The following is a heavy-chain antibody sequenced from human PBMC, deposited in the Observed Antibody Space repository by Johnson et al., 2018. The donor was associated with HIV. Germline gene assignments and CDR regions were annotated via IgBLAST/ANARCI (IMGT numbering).Heavy chain of an antibody. J-gene: IGHJ3*02. CDR2: ISYDGSNK. CDR3: ARDDLGNPFSSYDAFDI. V-gene: IGHV3-30-3*01. D-gene: IGHD6-13*01. CDR1: GFTFSSYW. Sequence: QVQLVESGGGLVQPGGSLRLSCAASGFTFSSYWMHWVRQAPGKGLEWVAVISYDGSNKYYADSVKGRFTISRDNSKNTLYLQMNSLRAEDTAVYYCARDDLGNPFSSYDAFDIWGQGTMVTVSS.